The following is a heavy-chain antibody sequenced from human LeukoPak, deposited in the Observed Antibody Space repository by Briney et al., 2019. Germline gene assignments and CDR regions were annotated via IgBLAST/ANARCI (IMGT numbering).Heavy chain of an antibody. CDR3: ATTCYYDSSGYYYAGAFDI. V-gene: IGHV4-59*12. CDR1: GGSISSYY. CDR2: IYYSGST. D-gene: IGHD3-22*01. J-gene: IGHJ3*02. Sequence: SETLSLTCTVSGGSISSYYWSWIRQPPGKGLEWIGYIYYSGSTYYNPSLKSRVTISVDTSKNQFSLKLSSVTAADMAVYYCATTCYYDSSGYYYAGAFDIWGQGTMVTVSS.